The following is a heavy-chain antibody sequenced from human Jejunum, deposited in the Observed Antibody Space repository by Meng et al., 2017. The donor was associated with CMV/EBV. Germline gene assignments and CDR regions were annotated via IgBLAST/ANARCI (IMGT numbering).Heavy chain of an antibody. D-gene: IGHD2-2*02. CDR3: AKPPRDCNSLWYTYPFTF. V-gene: IGHV3-23*01. CDR2: ISPSGDNT. J-gene: IGHJ4*02. Sequence: FSNYAMDWVRQPPGKGLEWVSGISPSGDNTNYADSVKSRFSISRDNSKDTLYLQLNSLRVEDTAVYYCAKPPRDCNSLWYTYPFTFWGQGTLVTVSS. CDR1: FSNYA.